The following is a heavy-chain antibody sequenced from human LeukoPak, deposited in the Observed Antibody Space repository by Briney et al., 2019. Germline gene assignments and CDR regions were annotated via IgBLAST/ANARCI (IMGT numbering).Heavy chain of an antibody. Sequence: SETLSLTCTVSGGSISGYYWSWIRQPPGKGLEWIGYIYYSGSTNYNPSLKSRLTISIDTSENQFSLKLSSGTAADTAVYYCAREYSSSSGRRAFDIWGQGTMVTVSS. V-gene: IGHV4-59*08. CDR2: IYYSGST. D-gene: IGHD6-6*01. J-gene: IGHJ3*02. CDR1: GGSISGYY. CDR3: AREYSSSSGRRAFDI.